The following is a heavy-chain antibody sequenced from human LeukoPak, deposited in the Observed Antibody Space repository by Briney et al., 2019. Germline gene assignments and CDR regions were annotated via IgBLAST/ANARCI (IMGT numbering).Heavy chain of an antibody. V-gene: IGHV1-2*02. D-gene: IGHD1-26*01. CDR1: RYTFTGYY. CDR2: INPNSGGT. J-gene: IGHJ3*02. CDR3: ARDGGSYYAFDI. Sequence: GASVKVSCKASRYTFTGYYMHWVRQAPAQGIEWMGWINPNSGGTNYAQKFQGRVTMTRDTSISTAYMELSRLRSDDTAVYYCARDGGSYYAFDIWGQGTMVTVSS.